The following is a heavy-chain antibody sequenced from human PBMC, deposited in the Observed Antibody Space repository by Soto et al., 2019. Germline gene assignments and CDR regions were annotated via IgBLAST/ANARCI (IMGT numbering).Heavy chain of an antibody. CDR3: ARGGITMVRGVITYYYYYGMDV. V-gene: IGHV1-69*13. Sequence: ASVKVSCKASGGTFSSYAISWVRQAPGQGLEWMGGIIPIFGTANYAQKFQGRVTITADESTSTAYMELSSLRSEDTAVYYCARGGITMVRGVITYYYYYGMDVWGQGTTVTVSS. J-gene: IGHJ6*02. CDR1: GGTFSSYA. D-gene: IGHD3-10*01. CDR2: IIPIFGTA.